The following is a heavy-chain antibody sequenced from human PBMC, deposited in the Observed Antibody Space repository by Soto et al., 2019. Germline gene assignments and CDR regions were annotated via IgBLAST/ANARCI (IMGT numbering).Heavy chain of an antibody. J-gene: IGHJ5*02. D-gene: IGHD6-13*01. CDR1: GGSISSGGYY. Sequence: NPXASLSLTCTVSGGSISSGGYYWSWIRQHPGKGLEWIGYIYYSGSTYYNPSLKSRVTISVDTSKNQFSLKLSSVTAADTAVYYCARDNYTAAGYNWFDPCGQGTLVTVSS. V-gene: IGHV4-31*03. CDR2: IYYSGST. CDR3: ARDNYTAAGYNWFDP.